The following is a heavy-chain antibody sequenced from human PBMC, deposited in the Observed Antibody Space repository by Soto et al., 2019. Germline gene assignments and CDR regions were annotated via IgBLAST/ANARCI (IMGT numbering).Heavy chain of an antibody. CDR2: IYYIAGT. J-gene: IGHJ6*02. V-gene: IGHV4-30-4*01. CDR1: GDSVSNGDYS. D-gene: IGHD4-17*01. CDR3: ARDPYQDYCDSYYYYSLYA. Sequence: PSETLSLTCSVSGDSVSNGDYSWSWIRQPPGKGLEWIGYIYYIAGTYYNPSLQSRVTISMDTSKNQVSLNLTSVTAADTAVYFCARDPYQDYCDSYYYYSLYAWGPGLTVTVSS.